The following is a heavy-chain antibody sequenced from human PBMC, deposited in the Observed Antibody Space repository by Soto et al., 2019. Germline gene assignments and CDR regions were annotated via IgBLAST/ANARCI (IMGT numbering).Heavy chain of an antibody. Sequence: QVQLQQWGAGLLKPSETLSLTCAVYGGSFSGYYWSWIRQPPGKGLEWIGEINHSGSTNYNPSLKGRVTISXXTXKXXFALKLSSVTAADTAVYYCARMIVVVPAAKGHFDYWGQGTLVTVSS. CDR3: ARMIVVVPAAKGHFDY. J-gene: IGHJ4*02. D-gene: IGHD2-2*01. V-gene: IGHV4-34*01. CDR2: INHSGST. CDR1: GGSFSGYY.